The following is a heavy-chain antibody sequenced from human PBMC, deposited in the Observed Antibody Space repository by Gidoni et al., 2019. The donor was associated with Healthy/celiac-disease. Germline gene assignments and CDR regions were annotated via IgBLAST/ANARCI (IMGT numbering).Heavy chain of an antibody. V-gene: IGHV4-30-2*01. CDR1: GGSIRSGGYS. J-gene: IGHJ5*02. D-gene: IGHD4-17*01. Sequence: QLQLQESGSGLVKPSQTLSLTCAVSGGSIRSGGYSWSWIRQPPGKGLEWIGYIYHCGSTYYNPSLKSRVTISVDRSKNQFSLKLSSVTAADTAVYYCARLSTVTTWDWFDPWGQGTLVTVSS. CDR3: ARLSTVTTWDWFDP. CDR2: IYHCGST.